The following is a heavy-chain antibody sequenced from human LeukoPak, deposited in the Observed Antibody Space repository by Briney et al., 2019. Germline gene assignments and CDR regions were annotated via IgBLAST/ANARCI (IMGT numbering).Heavy chain of an antibody. CDR3: ATSYQLHPYQDV. Sequence: ASVKVSCKVSGYTLTELSMHWVRQAPGKGLEWMGGFDPEDGETIYAQKFQGRVTMTEDTSTDTAYMELSSLRSEDTAVYYCATSYQLHPYQDVWAKGPRSPSP. J-gene: IGHJ6*02. CDR1: GYTLTELS. CDR2: FDPEDGET. D-gene: IGHD2-2*01. V-gene: IGHV1-24*01.